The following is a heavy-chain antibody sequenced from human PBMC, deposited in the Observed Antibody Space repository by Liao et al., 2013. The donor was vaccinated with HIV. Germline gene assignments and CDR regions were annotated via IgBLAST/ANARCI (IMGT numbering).Heavy chain of an antibody. J-gene: IGHJ6*03. V-gene: IGHV4-38-2*02. Sequence: QVQLQESGPGLVKPSETLSLTCSVSGSSINSLYSWGWVRQAPGRGLEWIGSLFQSGSTYFNPSLKSRVTMSVDASKNQFSLKVTSVTAADTAFYYCARMGGSGGTVQYHYYMDVWGKGTTVTVSS. CDR2: LFQSGST. CDR3: ARMGGSGGTVQYHYYMDV. CDR1: GSSINSLYS. D-gene: IGHD6-19*01.